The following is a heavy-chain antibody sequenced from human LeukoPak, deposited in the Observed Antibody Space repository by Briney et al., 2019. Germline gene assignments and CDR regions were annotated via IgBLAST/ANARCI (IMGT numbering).Heavy chain of an antibody. D-gene: IGHD3-22*01. J-gene: IGHJ4*02. V-gene: IGHV3-48*03. Sequence: GGSLRLSCAASGFTFSSYEMNWVRQAPGRGLEWVSYISSSGSDIYYADSVKGRFTISRDNAKNSLYLQMNSLRAEDTAVYYCARAHYYDSSGFDYWGQGTLVTVSS. CDR3: ARAHYYDSSGFDY. CDR1: GFTFSSYE. CDR2: ISSSGSDI.